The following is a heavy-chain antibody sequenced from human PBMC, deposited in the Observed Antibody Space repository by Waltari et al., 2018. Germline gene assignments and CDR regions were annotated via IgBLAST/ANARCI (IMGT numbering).Heavy chain of an antibody. Sequence: QVQLQQWGAGLLKPSETLSLTCAVYGGSFSGYYWSWIREPPGTGLGGSGEIKHRGSTNDPPSLKSRCTISVDTSKNQCSLKLSSVTAADTAVYYCARGSLRRSSSWYSHPAWFDPWGQGTLVTVSS. CDR3: ARGSLRRSSSWYSHPAWFDP. D-gene: IGHD6-13*01. J-gene: IGHJ5*02. CDR2: IKHRGST. CDR1: GGSFSGYY. V-gene: IGHV4-34*01.